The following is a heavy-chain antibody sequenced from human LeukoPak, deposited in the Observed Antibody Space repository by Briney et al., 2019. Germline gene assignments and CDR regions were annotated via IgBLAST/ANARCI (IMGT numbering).Heavy chain of an antibody. D-gene: IGHD3-22*01. CDR3: ARDSTATMIGYFDY. J-gene: IGHJ4*02. CDR2: ISYDGSNK. CDR1: GFTFSSYA. Sequence: GGSLRLSCAASGFTFSSYAMHWVRQAPCKELEWVAVISYDGSNKYYADSVKGRFTISRDNSKNTLYLQMNSLRAEDTAVYYCARDSTATMIGYFDYWGQGTLVTVSS. V-gene: IGHV3-30-3*01.